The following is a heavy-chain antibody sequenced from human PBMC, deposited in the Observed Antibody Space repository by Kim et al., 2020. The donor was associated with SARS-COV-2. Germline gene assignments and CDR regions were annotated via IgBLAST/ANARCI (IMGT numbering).Heavy chain of an antibody. D-gene: IGHD6-13*01. V-gene: IGHV3-73*01. J-gene: IGHJ4*02. Sequence: AASVKGRFTISRDDSKNTAYLQMNSLKTEDTAVYYCTRRRIAAAGYSFDYWGPGTLVTVSS. CDR3: TRRRIAAAGYSFDY.